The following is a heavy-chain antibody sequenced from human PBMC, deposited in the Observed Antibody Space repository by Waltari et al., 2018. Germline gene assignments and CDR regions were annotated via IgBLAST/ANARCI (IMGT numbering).Heavy chain of an antibody. V-gene: IGHV3-7*01. Sequence: EVQLVESGGDLVQPGGSLSLSCAAFTFSDYWMGWVRQGPGKGLGWVGVISPGRGSIYYVDSVKGRFTISRDDAKKSLYLQMNSLGVEDTAVYYCAGDRESRWGQGTTVTVSS. CDR1: FTFSDYW. CDR2: ISPGRGSI. CDR3: AGDRESR. J-gene: IGHJ6*02.